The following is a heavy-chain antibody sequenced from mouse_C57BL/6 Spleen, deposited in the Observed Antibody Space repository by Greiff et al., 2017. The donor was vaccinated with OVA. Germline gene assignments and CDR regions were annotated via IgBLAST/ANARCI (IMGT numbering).Heavy chain of an antibody. CDR1: GYTFTSYW. CDR2: IDPSDSYT. J-gene: IGHJ3*01. CDR3: AIDSSGYPFAY. D-gene: IGHD3-2*02. Sequence: QVQLQQPGAELVRPGTSVKLSCKASGYTFTSYWMHWVKQRPGQGLEWIGVIDPSDSYTNYNQKFKGKATLTVDTSSSTAYMQLSSLTSEDSAVYYCAIDSSGYPFAYWGQGTLVTVSA. V-gene: IGHV1-59*01.